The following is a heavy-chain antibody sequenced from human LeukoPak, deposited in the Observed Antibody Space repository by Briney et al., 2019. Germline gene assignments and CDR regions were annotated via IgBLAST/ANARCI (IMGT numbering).Heavy chain of an antibody. Sequence: SETLSLTCTVFGYSINNGYYWGWIRQPAGKGLEWIGRIYSSGSTNYKPSLRSRVTISVDTSKNQFSLQLNSVTPEDTAVYYCARAPSGGWYFDYWGQGTLVTVSS. CDR3: ARAPSGGWYFDY. J-gene: IGHJ4*02. CDR2: IYSSGST. V-gene: IGHV4-38-2*02. CDR1: GYSINNGYY. D-gene: IGHD6-19*01.